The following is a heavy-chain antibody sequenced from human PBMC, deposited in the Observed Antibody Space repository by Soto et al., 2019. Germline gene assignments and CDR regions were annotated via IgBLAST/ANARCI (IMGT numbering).Heavy chain of an antibody. D-gene: IGHD3-10*01. Sequence: SVKVSFKASLGTFSSYAISWVLQAPVQVLDFIGVIIPIFGTANYAQKFQGRVTITADESTSTAYMELSSLRSEDTAVYYCARDNYYGSGSYLHRYYYGMDVWGQGTTVTVSS. V-gene: IGHV1-69*13. CDR3: ARDNYYGSGSYLHRYYYGMDV. J-gene: IGHJ6*02. CDR1: LGTFSSYA. CDR2: IIPIFGTA.